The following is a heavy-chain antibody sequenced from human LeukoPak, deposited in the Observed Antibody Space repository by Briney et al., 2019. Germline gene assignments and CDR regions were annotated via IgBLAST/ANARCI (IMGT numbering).Heavy chain of an antibody. CDR2: IIPIFATA. V-gene: IGHV1-69*13. Sequence: SVKVSCKASGGTFSSYAISWVRQAPGQGLEWLGGIIPIFATANYAQKFQGRVTITADESTSTAYMELSSLRSEDTAVYYCARLSKYYDFWSGYEPYNWFDPWGQGTLVTVSS. CDR3: ARLSKYYDFWSGYEPYNWFDP. CDR1: GGTFSSYA. J-gene: IGHJ5*02. D-gene: IGHD3-3*01.